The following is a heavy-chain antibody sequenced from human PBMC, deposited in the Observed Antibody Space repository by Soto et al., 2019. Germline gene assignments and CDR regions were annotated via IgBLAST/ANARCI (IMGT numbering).Heavy chain of an antibody. J-gene: IGHJ4*02. CDR2: IHSSGGT. CDR1: GASIKSRNYF. V-gene: IGHV4-39*02. D-gene: IGHD1-1*01. Sequence: PSETLSLTXTVSGASIKSRNYFWGWIRQPPGKGLEFVGSIHSSGGTYYNPSLKSRVTVSVDLSNSHFSLSLKSLTATDTAVYYCGRLAEPATGHTDFDFWGQGTLVTVSS. CDR3: GRLAEPATGHTDFDF.